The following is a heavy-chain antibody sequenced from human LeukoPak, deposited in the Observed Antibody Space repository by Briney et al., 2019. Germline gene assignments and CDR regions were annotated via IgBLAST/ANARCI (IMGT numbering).Heavy chain of an antibody. J-gene: IGHJ6*02. Sequence: GGSLRLSCAASGFTFSSYSMNWVRQAPGKGLEWVSSISSSSSYIYYADSVKGRFAISRDNAKSSLYLQMNSLRAEDTAVYYCARDRTGDYYILSGMDVWGQGTTVTVSS. CDR1: GFTFSSYS. V-gene: IGHV3-21*01. CDR3: ARDRTGDYYILSGMDV. D-gene: IGHD2-21*02. CDR2: ISSSSSYI.